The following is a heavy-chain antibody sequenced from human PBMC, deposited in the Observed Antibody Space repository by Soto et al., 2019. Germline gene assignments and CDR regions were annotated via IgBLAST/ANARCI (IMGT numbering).Heavy chain of an antibody. V-gene: IGHV4-4*07. J-gene: IGHJ6*02. D-gene: IGHD1-26*01. CDR3: ARGVRVVGATINYHYGMDV. CDR2: IYTSGST. Sequence: PSDTLSLTCTVSGGSISSYYCSWIRQPAGKGLEWIGRIYTSGSTNYNPSLKSRVTMSVDTSKNQFSLKLSSVTAADTAVYYCARGVRVVGATINYHYGMDVWGQGTTVTVSS. CDR1: GGSISSYY.